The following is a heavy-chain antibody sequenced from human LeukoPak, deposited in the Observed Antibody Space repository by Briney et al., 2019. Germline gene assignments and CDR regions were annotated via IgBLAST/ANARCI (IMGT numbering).Heavy chain of an antibody. J-gene: IGHJ4*02. CDR3: ARDQAYSFDY. CDR1: GFTFSSYG. Sequence: GGSLRLSCAASGFTFSSYGMHWVRQGPGKGLVWVSRINTDGSSTSNADSVKGRFTISRDNAKNSLYLQMDSLRAEDTAVYCCARDQAYSFDYWGQGTLVTVSS. D-gene: IGHD4-11*01. CDR2: INTDGSST. V-gene: IGHV3-74*01.